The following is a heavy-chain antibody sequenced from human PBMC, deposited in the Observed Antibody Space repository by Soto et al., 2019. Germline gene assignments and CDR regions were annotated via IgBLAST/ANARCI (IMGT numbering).Heavy chain of an antibody. J-gene: IGHJ4*02. CDR3: ARGPRGYDFWSGYHPEY. CDR1: GYTFTSYD. CDR2: MNPNSGNT. Sequence: QVQLVQSGAEVKKPGASVKVSCKASGYTFTSYDINWVRQATGQGLEWMGWMNPNSGNTGYAQKFQGRVTMTRNTSQSKXYMELSSLRSEDTAVYYCARGPRGYDFWSGYHPEYWGQGTLVTVSS. V-gene: IGHV1-8*01. D-gene: IGHD3-3*01.